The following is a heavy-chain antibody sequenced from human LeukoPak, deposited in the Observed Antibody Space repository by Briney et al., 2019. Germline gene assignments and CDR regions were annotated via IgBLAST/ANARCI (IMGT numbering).Heavy chain of an antibody. CDR2: MYHSGST. J-gene: IGHJ4*02. Sequence: SGTLSLTCAVSGGSISSSNWWTWVRQPPGKGLEWIGEMYHSGSTNYNPSIKSRVTISVDKSKHQFSLKLSSVPAADTAVYYCASARENYDILTGYYKGGSFDYWGQGTLVTVSS. CDR3: ASARENYDILTGYYKGGSFDY. V-gene: IGHV4-4*02. CDR1: GGSISSSNW. D-gene: IGHD3-9*01.